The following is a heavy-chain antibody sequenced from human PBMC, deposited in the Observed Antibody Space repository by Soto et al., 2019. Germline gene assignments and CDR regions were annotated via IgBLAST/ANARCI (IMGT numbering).Heavy chain of an antibody. CDR2: IYYSGSS. CDR3: ASRSLNGDSLDY. Sequence: QLQLQESGPGLVKPSETLSLTCTVSGASISSSSYYWGWIRQPPGKGLEWIGSIYYSGSSYYNPSLKSRVTISVDTSKNQFSLKLTSVTAADTAVYYCASRSLNGDSLDYWGQGTLVTVSS. V-gene: IGHV4-39*01. CDR1: GASISSSSYY. J-gene: IGHJ4*02. D-gene: IGHD4-17*01.